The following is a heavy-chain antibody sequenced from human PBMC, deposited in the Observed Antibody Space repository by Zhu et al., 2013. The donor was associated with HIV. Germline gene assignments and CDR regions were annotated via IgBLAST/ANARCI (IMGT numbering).Heavy chain of an antibody. CDR3: ARAPNRITSYDSSGYYSAFYFDY. CDR2: ISYDGSNK. V-gene: IGHV3-30-3*01. J-gene: IGHJ4*02. Sequence: VQLVESGGGVVQPGRSLRLSCAASGFTFSSYAMHWVRQAPGKGLEWVAVISYDGSNKYYADSVKGRFTISRDNSKNTLYLQMNSLRAEDTAVYYCARAPNRITSYDSSGYYSAFYFDYWGQGTLVTVSS. D-gene: IGHD3-22*01. CDR1: GFTFSSYA.